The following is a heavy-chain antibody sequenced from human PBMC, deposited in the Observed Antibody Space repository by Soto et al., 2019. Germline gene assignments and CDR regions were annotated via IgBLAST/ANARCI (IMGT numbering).Heavy chain of an antibody. D-gene: IGHD6-19*01. V-gene: IGHV6-1*01. CDR2: TYYRSRWYN. CDR1: GDSVSSNSAA. Sequence: SQTLSLTCVISGDSVSSNSAAWNWIRQSPSRGLEWLGRTYYRSRWYNDYAVSVRSRITVNADTSKNQFSLHLNSVTPEDTAVYYCARDEDSSGWFSYYGMDVWGQGTTVTVSS. J-gene: IGHJ6*02. CDR3: ARDEDSSGWFSYYGMDV.